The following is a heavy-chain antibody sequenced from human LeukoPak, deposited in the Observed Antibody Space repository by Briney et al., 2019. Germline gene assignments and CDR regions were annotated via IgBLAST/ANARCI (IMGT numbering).Heavy chain of an antibody. D-gene: IGHD3-16*01. J-gene: IGHJ6*03. Sequence: ASVKVSCKASGGTFSSYAISWVRQAPGRGLEWMGGIIPIFGTANYAQKFQGRVTITADKSTSTTYMELSSLRSEDTAVYFCARAYIRSPRNSMDVWGKGTTVTVSS. CDR2: IIPIFGTA. CDR1: GGTFSSYA. CDR3: ARAYIRSPRNSMDV. V-gene: IGHV1-69*06.